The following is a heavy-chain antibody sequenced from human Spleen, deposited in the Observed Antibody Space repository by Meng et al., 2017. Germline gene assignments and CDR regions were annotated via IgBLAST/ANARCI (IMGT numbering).Heavy chain of an antibody. CDR2: IYYSGST. D-gene: IGHD4-11*01. CDR1: GGSISSGCYY. Sequence: VGLRESGPGLVKPPQTLSLTCTVSGGSISSGCYYWSWIRQHPGKGLEWIGYIYYSGSTYYNPSLKSLVTISVDTSQNNLSLKLSSVTAADSAVYYCARGPTTMAHDFDYWGQGTLVTVSS. J-gene: IGHJ4*02. CDR3: ARGPTTMAHDFDY. V-gene: IGHV4-31*01.